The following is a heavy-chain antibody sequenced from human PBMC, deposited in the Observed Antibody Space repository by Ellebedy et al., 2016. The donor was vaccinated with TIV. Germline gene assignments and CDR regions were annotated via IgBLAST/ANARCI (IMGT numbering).Heavy chain of an antibody. CDR2: IIPIFGTA. D-gene: IGHD4-23*01. CDR1: GGTFSRYA. Sequence: ASVKVSCKASGGTFSRYAISWVRQATGQGLECMGGIIPIFGTANYAQKFQGRVTITADESTSTAYMELRRLRSDDTAVYYCARRVYGGDFHYWGQGTLVTVSS. V-gene: IGHV1-69*13. J-gene: IGHJ4*02. CDR3: ARRVYGGDFHY.